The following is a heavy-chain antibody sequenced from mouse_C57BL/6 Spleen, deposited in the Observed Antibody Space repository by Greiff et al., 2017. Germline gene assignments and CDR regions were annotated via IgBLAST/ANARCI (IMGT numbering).Heavy chain of an antibody. V-gene: IGHV1-61*01. CDR2: IYPSDSET. CDR1: GYTFTSYW. J-gene: IGHJ4*01. D-gene: IGHD1-1*01. CDR3: ASHYYGSSNYAMDY. Sequence: QVQLKQPGAELVRPGSSVKLSCKASGYTFTSYWMDWVKQRPGQGLEWIGNIYPSDSETHYNQKFKDKATLTVDKSSSTAYMQLSSLTSEDSVVYYCASHYYGSSNYAMDYWGQGTSVTVSS.